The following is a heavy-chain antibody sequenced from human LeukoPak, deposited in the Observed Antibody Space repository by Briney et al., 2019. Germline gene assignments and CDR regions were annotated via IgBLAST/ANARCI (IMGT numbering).Heavy chain of an antibody. Sequence: SETLSLTCTVSGGSINSYYWSWIRQPPGKGLEWIGYIYYSGSTNYNPSLKSRVTISVDTSKNQFSLKLSSVTAADTAVYYCARGPRLRYFDWLPNNWFDPWGQGTLVTVSS. CDR3: ARGPRLRYFDWLPNNWFDP. V-gene: IGHV4-59*01. CDR2: IYYSGST. D-gene: IGHD3-9*01. CDR1: GGSINSYY. J-gene: IGHJ5*02.